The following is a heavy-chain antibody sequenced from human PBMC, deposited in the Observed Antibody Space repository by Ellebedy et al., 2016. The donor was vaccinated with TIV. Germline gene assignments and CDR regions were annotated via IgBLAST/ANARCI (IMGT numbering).Heavy chain of an antibody. Sequence: GESLKISCAASGFTVSSHFMNWVRQTPGQGLEWVAVIYTGGGTNYTHSVEGRFTISRDNAKNSVYLQMNSLRAEDTAVYYCGRAMHVWGQGTTVTVSS. CDR3: GRAMHV. CDR2: IYTGGGT. J-gene: IGHJ6*02. CDR1: GFTVSSHF. V-gene: IGHV3-66*01. D-gene: IGHD3-10*01.